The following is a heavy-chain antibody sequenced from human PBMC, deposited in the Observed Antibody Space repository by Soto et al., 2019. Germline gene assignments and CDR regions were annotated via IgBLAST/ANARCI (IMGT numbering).Heavy chain of an antibody. CDR3: ARTLYYSSTWYRNWFDP. V-gene: IGHV4-34*01. J-gene: IGHJ5*02. Sequence: PSETLSLTCAVYGGSVSCYYWTWIRQPPGKGLEWIGEISHTGSTNYNPSLKGRVIISVDTSENQFSLRLSSVTAADTAVYYCARTLYYSSTWYRNWFDPWGQGTLVTVSS. D-gene: IGHD6-13*01. CDR1: GGSVSCYY. CDR2: ISHTGST.